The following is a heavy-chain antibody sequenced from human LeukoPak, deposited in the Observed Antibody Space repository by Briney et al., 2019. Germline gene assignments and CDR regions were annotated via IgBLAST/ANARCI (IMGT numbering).Heavy chain of an antibody. D-gene: IGHD5/OR15-5a*01. Sequence: GGSLRLSCAASGFTFSSYAMHWVRQAPGKGLEWVAVISYDGSNKYYADSVKGRFTISRDNSKNTLYLQMNRLRAEDTAVYYCAKDFSSTEVGNFDYWGQGTLVTVSS. V-gene: IGHV3-30*04. J-gene: IGHJ4*02. CDR1: GFTFSSYA. CDR3: AKDFSSTEVGNFDY. CDR2: ISYDGSNK.